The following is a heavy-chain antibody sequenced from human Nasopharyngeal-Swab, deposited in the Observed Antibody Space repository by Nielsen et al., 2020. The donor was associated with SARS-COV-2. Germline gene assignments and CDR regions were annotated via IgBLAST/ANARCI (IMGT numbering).Heavy chain of an antibody. CDR2: IYNSRST. Sequence: SETLSLTCTASGGSVSSDNFYWSWIRQPPAKGLEWIGRIYNSRSTNYNPSLKSRVTISIDTSKNQFSLKLVSVTAADTGVYYCARGFDYWGQGTLVTVSS. J-gene: IGHJ4*02. V-gene: IGHV4-61*01. CDR1: GGSVSSDNFY. CDR3: ARGFDY.